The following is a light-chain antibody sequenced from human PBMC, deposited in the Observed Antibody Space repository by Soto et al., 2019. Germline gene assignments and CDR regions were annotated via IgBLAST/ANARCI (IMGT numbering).Light chain of an antibody. CDR1: SSDVGAYNY. CDR3: SSFTTRITCV. V-gene: IGLV2-14*01. Sequence: QSVLTQPASVSGSPGQSITISCTGTSSDVGAYNYVSWYQQLPGKAPKLIIYEVTNRPSGVSNRFSGSKSGNTASLTISGVQAEDEADYYCSSFTTRITCVFGTGTKV. CDR2: EVT. J-gene: IGLJ1*01.